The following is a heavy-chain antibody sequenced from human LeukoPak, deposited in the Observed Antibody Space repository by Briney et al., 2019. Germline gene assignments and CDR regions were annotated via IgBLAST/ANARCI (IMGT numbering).Heavy chain of an antibody. Sequence: SQTLSLTCSVAGGSISSYYWSWIRQPPGKGLEWIGSIYDSGSTNYHPSLKSRVSISVNTSKNQFSLKLSSVTAADTAVYYCARLRGLYDSSGYPDYYYGMDVWGHGTTVTVSS. CDR3: ARLRGLYDSSGYPDYYYGMDV. CDR2: IYDSGST. V-gene: IGHV4-59*08. CDR1: GGSISSYY. J-gene: IGHJ6*02. D-gene: IGHD3-22*01.